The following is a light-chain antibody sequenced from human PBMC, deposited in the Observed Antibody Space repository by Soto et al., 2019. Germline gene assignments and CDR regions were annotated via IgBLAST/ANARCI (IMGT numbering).Light chain of an antibody. CDR3: CSYAGMYSYV. V-gene: IGLV2-11*01. J-gene: IGLJ1*01. CDR1: SRDVGNFNG. Sequence: QSALTQPRSVSGSPGQSVTISCTGTSRDVGNFNGVSWYQQHPGKAPKVVMYDVTERPSGVPDRFSGSKSGSTASLTISGLQVEDEGDYYCCSYAGMYSYVFGTGTKVTVL. CDR2: DVT.